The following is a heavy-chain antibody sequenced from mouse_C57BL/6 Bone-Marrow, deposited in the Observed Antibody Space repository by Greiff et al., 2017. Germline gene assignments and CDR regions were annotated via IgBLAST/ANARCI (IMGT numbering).Heavy chain of an antibody. J-gene: IGHJ1*03. CDR2: IDPETGGT. Sequence: VKLMESGAELVRPGASVTLSCKASGYTFTDYEMHWVKQTPVHGLEWIGAIDPETGGTAYNQKFKGKAILTADKSSSTAYMELRSLTSEDSAVYYCTKGIGGYFDVWGTGTTVTVSS. CDR3: TKGIGGYFDV. CDR1: GYTFTDYE. V-gene: IGHV1-15*01.